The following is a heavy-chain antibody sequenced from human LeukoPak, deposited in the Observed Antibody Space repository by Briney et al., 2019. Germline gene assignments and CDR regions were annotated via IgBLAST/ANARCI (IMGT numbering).Heavy chain of an antibody. CDR1: GFTFSSYW. V-gene: IGHV3-7*01. CDR2: IKQDGSEK. Sequence: GGSLRLSCAASGFTFSSYWMSWVRQAPGKGLEWVANIKQDGSEKYYVDSVKGRFTISRDNAKNSLYLQMNSLRAEDTAVYYCASDLSKYYYDSSGYSGYYGMDVWGQGTTVTVSS. CDR3: ASDLSKYYYDSSGYSGYYGMDV. D-gene: IGHD3-22*01. J-gene: IGHJ6*02.